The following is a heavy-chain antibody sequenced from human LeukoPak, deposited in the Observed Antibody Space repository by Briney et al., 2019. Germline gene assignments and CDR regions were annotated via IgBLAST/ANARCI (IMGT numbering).Heavy chain of an antibody. Sequence: PGGSLRLTCAPSGFTFSNYYMSWVRQPPGKGREWVSYISSSGSNIYYADSVKGRFTISRHNAKNSLYLQMNSLRAEDTAVYYCAREYNCGGDCMTFDIGGQDTMVTVP. V-gene: IGHV3-11*01. J-gene: IGHJ3*02. CDR1: GFTFSNYY. D-gene: IGHD2-21*02. CDR2: ISSSGSNI. CDR3: AREYNCGGDCMTFDI.